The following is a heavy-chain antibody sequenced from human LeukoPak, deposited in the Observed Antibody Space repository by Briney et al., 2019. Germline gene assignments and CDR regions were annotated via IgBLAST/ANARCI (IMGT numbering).Heavy chain of an antibody. Sequence: ASVKVSCKASGYTFTGNYMHWVRQAPGQGLEWMGWINPNSGGTNYAQKFQGRVTMTRDTSISTAYMELSRLRSDDTAVYYCARDHQAYCGGDCYSPFDYWGQGTLVTVPS. J-gene: IGHJ4*02. CDR2: INPNSGGT. V-gene: IGHV1-2*02. CDR3: ARDHQAYCGGDCYSPFDY. D-gene: IGHD2-21*02. CDR1: GYTFTGNY.